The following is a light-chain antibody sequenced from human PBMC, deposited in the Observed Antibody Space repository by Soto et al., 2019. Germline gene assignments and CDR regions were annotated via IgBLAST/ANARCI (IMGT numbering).Light chain of an antibody. J-gene: IGLJ1*01. Sequence: QSALTQPASVSASPGQSITISCTGTSSDVGGYNYVSWYQQHPSKAPKLMIYDVSSRPSGVSDRFSGSKSGNTASLTISGLQAEDEADYYCSSYTSTSTYVFGTGTKVTVL. V-gene: IGLV2-14*01. CDR2: DVS. CDR1: SSDVGGYNY. CDR3: SSYTSTSTYV.